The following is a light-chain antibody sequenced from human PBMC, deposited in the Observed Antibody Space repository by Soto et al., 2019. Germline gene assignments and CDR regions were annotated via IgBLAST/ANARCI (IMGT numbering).Light chain of an antibody. CDR1: QSVRSN. Sequence: EIVMMQSPATLSVSPGERATLSCRASQSVRSNLAWYQQKPGQAPRLLIYGASTRATGIPARFSGSGSGTEFTLTISSLQSEDFAVYYCQQYNNWPPTFGQGTKVEIK. J-gene: IGKJ1*01. CDR3: QQYNNWPPT. V-gene: IGKV3-15*01. CDR2: GAS.